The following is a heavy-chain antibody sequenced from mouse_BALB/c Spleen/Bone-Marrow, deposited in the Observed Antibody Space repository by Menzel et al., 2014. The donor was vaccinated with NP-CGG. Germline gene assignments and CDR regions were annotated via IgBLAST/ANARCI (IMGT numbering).Heavy chain of an antibody. J-gene: IGHJ3*01. CDR2: INPASSTI. CDR1: GFDFSNYW. D-gene: IGHD1-2*01. Sequence: EVQLQESGGGLVQPGGSLKLSCAASGFDFSNYWMTWVRQAPGKGLEWIGEINPASSTINYTPSLKDKFIISRDNAKNTLYLQMSKVRSEDTALYYCAKNYYYGYVAYWGQGTLVTVSA. V-gene: IGHV4-1*02. CDR3: AKNYYYGYVAY.